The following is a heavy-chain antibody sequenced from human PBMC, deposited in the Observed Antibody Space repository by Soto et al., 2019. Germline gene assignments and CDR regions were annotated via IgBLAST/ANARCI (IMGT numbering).Heavy chain of an antibody. D-gene: IGHD3-3*01. Sequence: ASVKVSCKASGYTFTGYYMHWVRQAPGQGLEWMGWINPNSGGTNYAQKFQGWVTMTRDTSISTAYMELSRLRSDDTAVYYCARDRTGSDFWSGYYPQGYYYYGMDVWGQGTTVTVSS. V-gene: IGHV1-2*04. CDR2: INPNSGGT. CDR1: GYTFTGYY. CDR3: ARDRTGSDFWSGYYPQGYYYYGMDV. J-gene: IGHJ6*02.